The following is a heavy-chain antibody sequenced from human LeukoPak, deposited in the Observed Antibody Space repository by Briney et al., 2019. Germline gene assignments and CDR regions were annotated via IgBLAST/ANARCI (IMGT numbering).Heavy chain of an antibody. Sequence: GSLRLSCAASGFIVSSNYMSWVRQAPGKGLGWVSLIYSGGSTYYADSVKGRFTISRDNSLNTLDLQMNSLRAEDTAVYYCARGISGSYDYWGQRTLVTVAS. CDR2: IYSGGST. CDR1: GFIVSSNY. CDR3: ARGISGSYDY. D-gene: IGHD1-26*01. J-gene: IGHJ4*02. V-gene: IGHV3-53*01.